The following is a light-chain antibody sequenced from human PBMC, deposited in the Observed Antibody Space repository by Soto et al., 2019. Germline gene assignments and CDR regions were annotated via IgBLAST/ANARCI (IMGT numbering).Light chain of an antibody. J-gene: IGKJ5*01. CDR2: AAS. Sequence: DIQMTQSPSSLSASVGDRVTITCRASQSISSYLNWYQQKPGKAPKLLIYAASSLQSGVPSRFSGSGSGTDFTLTISSLQPEDVATYYCQQSNSTPLTFGQGTRLEIK. CDR1: QSISSY. CDR3: QQSNSTPLT. V-gene: IGKV1-39*01.